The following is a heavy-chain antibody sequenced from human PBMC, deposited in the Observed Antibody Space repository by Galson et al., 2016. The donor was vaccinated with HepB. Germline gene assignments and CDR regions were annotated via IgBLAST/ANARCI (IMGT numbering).Heavy chain of an antibody. CDR1: GYNFTTYD. Sequence: SVKVSCKASGYNFTTYDINWVRQASGQGLEWMGSMDPNSDVTGYSQKFQGRVSMTWNTSISTAYMQLSGLRPEDTAVYYCARVGIASRFSFSMDVWGQGTTVTVSS. J-gene: IGHJ6*02. D-gene: IGHD6-13*01. V-gene: IGHV1-8*01. CDR2: MDPNSDVT. CDR3: ARVGIASRFSFSMDV.